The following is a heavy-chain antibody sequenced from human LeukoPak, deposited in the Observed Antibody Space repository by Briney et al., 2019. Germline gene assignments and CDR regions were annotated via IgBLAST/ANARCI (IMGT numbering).Heavy chain of an antibody. Sequence: ASVKVSCKVSGKTLTELSMHWVRQAPGEGLEWMGGFDPEDGGRIYAQKFQGRVTMTEDTSTDTAYMELRSLRSEDTAVYYCARENPIVGYSSGKGFDVWGQGTTVTVSS. V-gene: IGHV1-24*01. CDR3: ARENPIVGYSSGKGFDV. D-gene: IGHD6-19*01. CDR1: GKTLTELS. CDR2: FDPEDGGR. J-gene: IGHJ6*02.